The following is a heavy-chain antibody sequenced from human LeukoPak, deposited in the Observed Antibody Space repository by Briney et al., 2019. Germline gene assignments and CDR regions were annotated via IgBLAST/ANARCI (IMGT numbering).Heavy chain of an antibody. J-gene: IGHJ4*02. CDR1: GYTFTGYY. CDR3: ARDPSRGWELTVPFDY. Sequence: ASVKVSCKASGYTFTGYYMHWVRQAPGQGLEWMGWINPNSGGTNYAQKFQGRVTMTRDTSISTAYMELSRLTSDDTAVYYCARDPSRGWELTVPFDYWGQGTLVTVSS. D-gene: IGHD1-26*01. V-gene: IGHV1-2*02. CDR2: INPNSGGT.